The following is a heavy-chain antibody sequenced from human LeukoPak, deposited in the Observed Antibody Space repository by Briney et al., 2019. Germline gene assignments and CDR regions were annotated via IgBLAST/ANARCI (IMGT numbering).Heavy chain of an antibody. J-gene: IGHJ6*03. V-gene: IGHV4-59*01. CDR1: GGSISSYY. Sequence: SETLSLTCTASGGSISSYYWSWIRQPPGKGLEWIEYIYYSGSTNYKSSLKSRVTISVDTSKNQFSLKLSSVTAADTAVYYCARTTEGGYSYGYFYYYYMDVWGKGTTVTISS. CDR3: ARTTEGGYSYGYFYYYYMDV. D-gene: IGHD5-18*01. CDR2: IYYSGST.